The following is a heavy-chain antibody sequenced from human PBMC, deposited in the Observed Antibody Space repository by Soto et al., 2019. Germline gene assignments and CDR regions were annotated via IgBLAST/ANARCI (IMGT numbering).Heavy chain of an antibody. V-gene: IGHV4-61*01. CDR3: ARGLTVGYYFDY. J-gene: IGHJ4*02. Sequence: QVQLQESGPGLVKPSETLSLTCTVSGGSVSSGSYYWSWIRQPPGKGLEWIGYIYYSGSTNYNPSLKSRVTISVDTSKNQFSLKLSSVTAADTAVYYCARGLTVGYYFDYWGQGTLVTVSS. CDR1: GGSVSSGSYY. D-gene: IGHD3-16*01. CDR2: IYYSGST.